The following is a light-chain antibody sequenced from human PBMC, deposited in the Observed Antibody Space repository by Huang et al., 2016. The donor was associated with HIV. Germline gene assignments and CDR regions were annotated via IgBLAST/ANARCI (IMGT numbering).Light chain of an antibody. V-gene: IGKV3-15*01. CDR2: GAS. J-gene: IGKJ1*01. Sequence: EVVMTQSPATLSVSPGERATLSCRVSQSVGSDIAWYQQKPGQAPRLLIFGASTRATGIPARFSGSESGTEFTLTITSLQSEDIGTYYCQLYNNWPPRGTFGQGTKVEIK. CDR1: QSVGSD. CDR3: QLYNNWPPRGT.